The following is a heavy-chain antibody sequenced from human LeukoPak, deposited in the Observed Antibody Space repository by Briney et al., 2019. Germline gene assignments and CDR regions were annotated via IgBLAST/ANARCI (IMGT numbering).Heavy chain of an antibody. D-gene: IGHD3-10*01. J-gene: IGHJ6*03. Sequence: SETLSLTCAVYGGSFSGYYWSWIRQPPGKGLEWIGEINHSGSTNYNPSLKSRVTISVDTSKNQFSLKLSSVTAADTAVYYCARRSRYYYGSGSYYPPYYYYYYMDVWGKGTTVTISS. CDR1: GGSFSGYY. CDR3: ARRSRYYYGSGSYYPPYYYYYYMDV. V-gene: IGHV4-34*01. CDR2: INHSGST.